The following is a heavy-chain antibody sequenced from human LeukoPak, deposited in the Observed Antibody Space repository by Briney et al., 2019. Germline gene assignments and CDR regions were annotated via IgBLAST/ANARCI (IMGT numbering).Heavy chain of an antibody. Sequence: GGSLRLSCAASGFTFSSYNMIWVRQAPGNGLEWVAVISHDGSHKYYADSVRGRFTISRDDSKNTLSLQMNTLRPEDTALFYCARDPNRLADYGGDYFDHWGQGTLVTVSS. J-gene: IGHJ4*02. CDR1: GFTFSSYN. CDR3: ARDPNRLADYGGDYFDH. CDR2: ISHDGSHK. D-gene: IGHD4-23*01. V-gene: IGHV3-30*03.